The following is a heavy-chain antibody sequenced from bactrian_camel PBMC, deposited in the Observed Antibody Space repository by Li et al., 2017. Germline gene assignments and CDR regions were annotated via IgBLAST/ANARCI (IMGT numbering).Heavy chain of an antibody. CDR1: RRTYSTFC. D-gene: IGHD2*01. CDR2: IDSRGGT. J-gene: IGHJ6*01. CDR3: AANPFWTYGAICSYTRPADFGY. Sequence: QVQLVESGGGSVQAGGSLSVSCTVSRRTYSTFCMGWFRQAPGKEREGIAVIDSRGGTAYADSATGRFTISQDNAKNTLYLQMNSLKPEDTAMYYCAANPFWTYGAICSYTRPADFGYWGQGTQVTVS. V-gene: IGHV3S57*01.